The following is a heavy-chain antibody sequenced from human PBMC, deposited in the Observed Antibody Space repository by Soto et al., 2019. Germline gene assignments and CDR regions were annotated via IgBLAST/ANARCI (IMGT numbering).Heavy chain of an antibody. CDR2: INHSGST. CDR3: ARIKVWYSSGWYGWFDP. D-gene: IGHD6-19*01. J-gene: IGHJ5*02. CDR1: GGSFSGYY. V-gene: IGHV4-34*01. Sequence: SETLSLTCAVYGGSFSGYYWSWIRQPPGKGLEWIGEINHSGSTNYNPSLKSRVTISVDTSKNQFSLELSSVTAADTAVYYCARIKVWYSSGWYGWFDPWGQGTLVTVSS.